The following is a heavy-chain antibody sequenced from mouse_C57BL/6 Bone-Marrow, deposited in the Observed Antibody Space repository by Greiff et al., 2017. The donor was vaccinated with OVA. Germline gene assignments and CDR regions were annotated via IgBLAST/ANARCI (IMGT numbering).Heavy chain of an antibody. CDR2: IRNKANGYTT. Sequence: DVKLVESGGGLVQPGGSLSLSCAASGFTFTDYYMSWVRQPPGKALEWLGFIRNKANGYTTEYSASVKGRFTISRDNSQSILYLQMNALRAEDSATYYCARSPYYGSSYYFDYWGQGTTLTVSS. J-gene: IGHJ2*01. CDR1: GFTFTDYY. D-gene: IGHD1-1*01. CDR3: ARSPYYGSSYYFDY. V-gene: IGHV7-3*01.